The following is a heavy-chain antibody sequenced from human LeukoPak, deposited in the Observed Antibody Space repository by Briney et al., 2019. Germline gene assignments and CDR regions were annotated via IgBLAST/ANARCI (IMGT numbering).Heavy chain of an antibody. Sequence: SETLSLTCTVSGVSISSSNSYWGWIRQPPGEGLEWIGSIYYSGNTYYNASLKSQVSISIDTSKNQFSLKLTSVTAADTAVYYCARQTGSGLFILPGGQGTLVTVSS. CDR3: ARQTGSGLFILP. CDR1: GVSISSSNSY. CDR2: IYYSGNT. J-gene: IGHJ4*02. V-gene: IGHV4-39*01. D-gene: IGHD3/OR15-3a*01.